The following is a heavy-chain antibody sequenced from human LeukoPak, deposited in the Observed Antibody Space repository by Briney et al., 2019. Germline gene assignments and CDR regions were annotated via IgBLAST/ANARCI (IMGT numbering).Heavy chain of an antibody. D-gene: IGHD3-10*01. V-gene: IGHV1-46*01. CDR3: ATERMVRGVHYFDY. Sequence: ASVKVSCKASGYTFTNYLIHWVRQAPGQGLEWVATINPRDDSTNYAQRFQGRVTLTEDTSTSTAYMELSSLRSEDTAVYYCATERMVRGVHYFDYWGQGTLVTVSS. CDR2: INPRDDST. CDR1: GYTFTNYL. J-gene: IGHJ4*02.